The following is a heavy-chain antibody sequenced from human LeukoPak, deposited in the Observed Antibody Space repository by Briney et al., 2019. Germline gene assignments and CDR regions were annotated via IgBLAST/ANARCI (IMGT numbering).Heavy chain of an antibody. D-gene: IGHD3-10*01. V-gene: IGHV3-48*03. J-gene: IGHJ6*02. CDR2: ISGSGGTT. Sequence: GGSLRLSCAASGFTFSGYEMNWVRHAPGKGLEWVSYISGSGGTTLYADSVKGRFTISRDNAKNSLYLQMNSLRAEDTAVYYCARDEGSDSGMDVWGQGTTVTVSS. CDR3: ARDEGSDSGMDV. CDR1: GFTFSGYE.